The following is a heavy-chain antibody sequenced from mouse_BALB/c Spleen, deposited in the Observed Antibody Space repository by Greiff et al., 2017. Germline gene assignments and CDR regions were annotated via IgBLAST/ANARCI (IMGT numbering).Heavy chain of an antibody. V-gene: IGHV1-14*01. J-gene: IGHJ2*01. CDR3: ARYEDYDGRVY. CDR1: GYTFTSYV. CDR2: INPYNDGT. D-gene: IGHD1-1*01. Sequence: VQLKQSGPELVKPGASVKMSCKASGYTFTSYVMHWVKQKPGQGLEWIGYINPYNDGTKYNEKFKGKATLTSDKSSSTAYMELSSLTSEDSAVYYCARYEDYDGRVYWGQGTTLTVSS.